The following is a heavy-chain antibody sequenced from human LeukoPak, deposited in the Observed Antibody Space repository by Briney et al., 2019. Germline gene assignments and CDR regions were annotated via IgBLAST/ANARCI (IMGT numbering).Heavy chain of an antibody. V-gene: IGHV4-59*01. CDR2: IYYSGST. CDR3: ARMAPYGDYLHDY. D-gene: IGHD4-17*01. J-gene: IGHJ4*02. Sequence: SKTLSLTCTVSGGSMSSYYWSWIRQPPGKGLEYIGYIYYSGSTNYNPSLKSRVTISVDTSKNQFSLKLNSVTAADTAVYYCARMAPYGDYLHDYWGQGTLVTVSS. CDR1: GGSMSSYY.